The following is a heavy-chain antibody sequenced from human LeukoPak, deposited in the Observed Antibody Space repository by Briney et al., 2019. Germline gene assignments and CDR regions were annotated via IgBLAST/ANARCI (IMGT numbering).Heavy chain of an antibody. Sequence: PSETLSLTCTVSGGSISSSSYFWGWIRQPPGKGLEWTGSIYYSGSTYYNPSLRSRVTISGDTSKNQFSLKVTSLTAADTAVYYCVVFAYYYVDVWGKGTTVTASS. D-gene: IGHD1-14*01. J-gene: IGHJ6*03. CDR2: IYYSGST. V-gene: IGHV4-39*07. CDR3: VVFAYYYVDV. CDR1: GGSISSSSYF.